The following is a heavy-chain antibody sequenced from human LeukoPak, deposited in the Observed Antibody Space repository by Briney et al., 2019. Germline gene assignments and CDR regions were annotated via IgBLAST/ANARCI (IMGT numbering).Heavy chain of an antibody. CDR1: GGSISSNGYS. CDR3: ARDRFGSPGSSSSGQEFDY. CDR2: INSGGST. J-gene: IGHJ4*02. D-gene: IGHD6-6*01. Sequence: SETLSLTCTVSGGSISSNGYSWGWTRQPPGKGLEWIGSINSGGSTYYKASLKSRVTLSLDTSKSQFSLTMTAVTAADTAVYYCARDRFGSPGSSSSGQEFDYWGQGTLVTVSS. V-gene: IGHV4-39*07.